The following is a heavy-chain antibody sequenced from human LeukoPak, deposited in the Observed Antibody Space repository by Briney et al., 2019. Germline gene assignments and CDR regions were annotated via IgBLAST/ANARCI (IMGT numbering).Heavy chain of an antibody. CDR2: IIPIFGTA. CDR3: ARDGYSYGYGPVDY. D-gene: IGHD5-18*01. CDR1: GGTFSSYA. V-gene: IGHV1-69*06. Sequence: GASVKVSCKASGGTFSSYAISWVRQAPGQGLEWMGGIIPIFGTANYAQKFQGRVTITADKSTSTAYMELSSLRSEDTAVYYCARDGYSYGYGPVDYWGQGTLVTVSS. J-gene: IGHJ4*02.